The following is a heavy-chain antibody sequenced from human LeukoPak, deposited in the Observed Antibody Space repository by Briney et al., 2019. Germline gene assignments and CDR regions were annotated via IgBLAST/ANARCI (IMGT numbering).Heavy chain of an antibody. Sequence: SETLSLTCTVSGDSISTYYWAWIRQPPGKGLEWIGYFYYSGTSNYNPSLRGRVTISGDTSRNQFSLKVSSVTAADTAVYYCAGDSRGAGPDFDYWGQGTLVTVSS. CDR2: FYYSGTS. V-gene: IGHV4-59*01. CDR1: GDSISTYY. D-gene: IGHD6-19*01. CDR3: AGDSRGAGPDFDY. J-gene: IGHJ4*02.